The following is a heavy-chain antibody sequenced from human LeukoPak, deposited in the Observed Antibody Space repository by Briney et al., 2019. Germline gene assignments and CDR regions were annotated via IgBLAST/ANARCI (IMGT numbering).Heavy chain of an antibody. D-gene: IGHD6-19*01. V-gene: IGHV1-3*01. Sequence: ASVKVSCKASGYPFTSYAIHWVRQAPGQGLEWMGCVSAGDGNTKSSQNFQGRVTITRDTSANTAYVELSSLRSEDTAVYYCARAPSSGWYYDSWGQGTLVTVSS. J-gene: IGHJ4*02. CDR1: GYPFTSYA. CDR3: ARAPSSGWYYDS. CDR2: VSAGDGNT.